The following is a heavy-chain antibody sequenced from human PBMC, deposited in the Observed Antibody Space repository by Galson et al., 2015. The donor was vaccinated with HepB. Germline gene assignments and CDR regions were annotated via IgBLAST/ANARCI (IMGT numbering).Heavy chain of an antibody. CDR3: ARGGGQQQLVRRRWFDP. CDR1: GFTFSDYY. D-gene: IGHD6-13*01. J-gene: IGHJ5*02. V-gene: IGHV3-11*06. CDR2: ISSSSSYT. Sequence: SLRLSCAASGFTFSDYYMSWIRQAPGKGLEWVSYISSSSSYTNYADSVKGRFTISRDNAKNSLYLQMNSLRAEDTAVYYCARGGGQQQLVRRRWFDPWGQGTLVTVSS.